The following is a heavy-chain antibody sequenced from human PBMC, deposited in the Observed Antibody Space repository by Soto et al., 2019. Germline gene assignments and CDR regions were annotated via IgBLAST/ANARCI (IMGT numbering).Heavy chain of an antibody. J-gene: IGHJ6*02. CDR3: ARTKAIFGLDV. CDR2: ISYDGNNK. D-gene: IGHD2-8*01. Sequence: VQLVESGGSVFQPGGSLTLSCVASGFTFTDHAMHWVRQAPGKGLEWVALISYDGNNKQYTDSVKGRSSISRDNSKDTLFLQLSSLRLEDTAVYYCARTKAIFGLDVWGQGTTVTVSS. CDR1: GFTFTDHA. V-gene: IGHV3-30*04.